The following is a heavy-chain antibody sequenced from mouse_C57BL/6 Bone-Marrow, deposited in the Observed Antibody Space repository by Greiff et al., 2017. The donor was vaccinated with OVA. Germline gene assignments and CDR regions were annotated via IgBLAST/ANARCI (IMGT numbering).Heavy chain of an antibody. J-gene: IGHJ2*01. CDR2: FYPGSGSI. CDR3: ARHEGYSGPLDY. Sequence: VQLQQSGAELVKPGASVKLSCKASGYTFTEYTIHWVKQRSGQGLEWIGWFYPGSGSIKYNEKFKDTATLTVDKSSSTVYMEFSRLTAEDSAVYFCARHEGYSGPLDYWGQGTTLTVSS. V-gene: IGHV1-62-2*01. D-gene: IGHD2-1*01. CDR1: GYTFTEYT.